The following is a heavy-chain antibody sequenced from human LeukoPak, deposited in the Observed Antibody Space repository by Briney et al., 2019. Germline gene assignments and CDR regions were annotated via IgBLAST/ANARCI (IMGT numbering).Heavy chain of an antibody. J-gene: IGHJ4*02. Sequence: GGSLRLSCAAAGFTFSSYAMSWVRQAPGKGLEWVSAIDGGSDNTYFADSVKGRFTISRDNSKNTLYLQMNSLRADDTAVYYCVHIVGATFDCWGQGTLVTVSS. CDR2: IDGGSDNT. CDR1: GFTFSSYA. D-gene: IGHD1-26*01. V-gene: IGHV3-23*01. CDR3: VHIVGATFDC.